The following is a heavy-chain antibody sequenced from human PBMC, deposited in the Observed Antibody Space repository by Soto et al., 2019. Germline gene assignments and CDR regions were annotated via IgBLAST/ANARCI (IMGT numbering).Heavy chain of an antibody. D-gene: IGHD1-1*01. CDR1: GGSVNSGGYH. Sequence: QVQLQESGPGQVKPSQTLSLTCTVSGGSVNSGGYHWSWIRQHPGKGLEWIRDIYYSGSTYYNPSLKSRVTISIDTSTNHFSLHLSALTAADTAVYYCARAPIPNWNYYGMDVWGQGTTVTVSS. CDR2: IYYSGST. J-gene: IGHJ6*02. CDR3: ARAPIPNWNYYGMDV. V-gene: IGHV4-31*03.